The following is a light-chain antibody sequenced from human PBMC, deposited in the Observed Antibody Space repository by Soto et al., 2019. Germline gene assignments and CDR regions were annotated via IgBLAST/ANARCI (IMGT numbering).Light chain of an antibody. CDR3: QQYHNYLT. J-gene: IGKJ4*01. V-gene: IGKV1-5*01. CDR1: QSISIW. Sequence: DIQMTQSPSTLSASEGDRVTITCRASQSISIWLAWYKQKPGKAPNLLIYDASNLESGVPSRFSGSGSGTEFTLTISSLQPDDFATYFCQQYHNYLTFGGGTKVDIK. CDR2: DAS.